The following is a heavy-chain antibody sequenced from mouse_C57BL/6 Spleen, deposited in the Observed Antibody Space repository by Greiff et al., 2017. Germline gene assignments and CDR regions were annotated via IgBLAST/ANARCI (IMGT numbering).Heavy chain of an antibody. V-gene: IGHV1-82*01. Sequence: QAQLQLSGPELVKSGASVKISCKASVHAFCSSWLNWVKQWPGKGLEWIGRISPGDGDTNYNGKFKGKATLTADKSSRTAYMQLSSLTSEDSAVYFGARGLRCYFDYRGQGTTLTGSS. CDR2: ISPGDGDT. J-gene: IGHJ2*01. CDR1: VHAFCSSW. D-gene: IGHD1-1*01. CDR3: ARGLRCYFDY.